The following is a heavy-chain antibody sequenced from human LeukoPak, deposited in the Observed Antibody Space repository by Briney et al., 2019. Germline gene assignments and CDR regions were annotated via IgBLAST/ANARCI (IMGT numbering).Heavy chain of an antibody. D-gene: IGHD4-17*01. J-gene: IGHJ5*02. V-gene: IGHV3-30*03. CDR3: ARDEAYGAWFDP. CDR2: ISYDGINE. CDR1: GFTFNSYA. Sequence: PGGSLRLSCTASGFTFNSYAMHWVRQAPGKGLEWVAKISYDGINEDYADSVKGRFTISRENSKETLFLQMNSLRAEDSAVYYCARDEAYGAWFDPWGQGTLVTVSS.